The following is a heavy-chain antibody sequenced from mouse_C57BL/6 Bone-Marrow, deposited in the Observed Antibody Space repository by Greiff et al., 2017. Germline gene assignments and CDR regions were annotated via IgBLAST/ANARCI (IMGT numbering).Heavy chain of an antibody. Sequence: QVQLKQPGAELVKPGASVKLSCKASGYTFTSYWMHWVKQRPGRGLEWIGRIDPNSGGTKYNEKFKSKATLTVDKPTSTSYMQLSSLTSEDSAVYYCARSAYSNYVGYFDVWGTGTTVTVSS. CDR3: ARSAYSNYVGYFDV. V-gene: IGHV1-72*01. J-gene: IGHJ1*03. CDR1: GYTFTSYW. CDR2: IDPNSGGT. D-gene: IGHD2-5*01.